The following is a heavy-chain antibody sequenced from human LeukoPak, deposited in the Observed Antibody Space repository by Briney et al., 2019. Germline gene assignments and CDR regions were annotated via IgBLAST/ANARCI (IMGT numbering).Heavy chain of an antibody. Sequence: SVKVSCKASGGTFSSYAFSWVRQAPGQGLEWMGRIIPILGIANYAQKFQGRVTITADKSTSTAYMELSSLRSEDTAVYYCARDLAGIDGIDWGQGTLVTVSS. V-gene: IGHV1-69*04. J-gene: IGHJ4*02. D-gene: IGHD3-3*02. CDR2: IIPILGIA. CDR3: ARDLAGIDGID. CDR1: GGTFSSYA.